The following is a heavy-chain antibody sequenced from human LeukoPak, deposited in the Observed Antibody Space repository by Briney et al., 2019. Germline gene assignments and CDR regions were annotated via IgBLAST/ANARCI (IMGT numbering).Heavy chain of an antibody. Sequence: GGSLRLSCAASGFTLSRYWMHWVRQAPGTGLVWVAYIDNGGTHTTYADSVRGRFTVSRDNAKNMLFLQMDGLRAEDTAVYYCTRGGFDHNMDVWGKGTTVTVSS. CDR1: GFTLSRYW. CDR2: IDNGGTHT. CDR3: TRGGFDHNMDV. J-gene: IGHJ6*03. V-gene: IGHV3-74*01. D-gene: IGHD3-9*01.